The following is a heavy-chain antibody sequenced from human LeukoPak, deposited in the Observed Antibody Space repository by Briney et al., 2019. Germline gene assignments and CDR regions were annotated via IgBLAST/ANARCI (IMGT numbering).Heavy chain of an antibody. D-gene: IGHD3-10*01. Sequence: GASVKISCKAHGYDFTNYYMHWVRQAPGQGLEWMGIIIPSGGHTNYAQKFQGRVTMTTDTSTSTAYMELRSLRSDDTAVYYCARAIWFGTGYWFDPWGQGTLVTVSS. J-gene: IGHJ5*02. V-gene: IGHV1-46*01. CDR2: IIPSGGHT. CDR3: ARAIWFGTGYWFDP. CDR1: GYDFTNYY.